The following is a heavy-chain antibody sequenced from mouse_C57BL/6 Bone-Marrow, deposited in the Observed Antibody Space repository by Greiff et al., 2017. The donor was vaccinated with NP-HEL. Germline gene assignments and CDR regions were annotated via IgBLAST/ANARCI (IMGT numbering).Heavy chain of an antibody. CDR3: ARGVAQATKYYFDY. CDR1: GYTFTSYG. Sequence: VQLQQSGAELARPGASVKLSCKASGYTFTSYGISWVKQRTGQGLEWIGEIYPRSGNTYYNEKFKGKATLTADKSSSTAYMELRSLTSEDSAVYFCARGVAQATKYYFDYWGQGTTLTVSS. V-gene: IGHV1-81*01. J-gene: IGHJ2*01. CDR2: IYPRSGNT. D-gene: IGHD3-2*02.